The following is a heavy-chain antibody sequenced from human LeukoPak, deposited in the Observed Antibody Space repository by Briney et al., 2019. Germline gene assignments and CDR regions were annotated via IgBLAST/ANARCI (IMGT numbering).Heavy chain of an antibody. Sequence: GGSLRLSCAASGFTFSSYAMHWVRQAPGKGLEWVAVISYDGSNKYYADSVKGRFTISRDNSKNTLYLQMNSLRAEDTAVYYCARDPLTYGPLDYWGQGTLVTVSS. CDR3: ARDPLTYGPLDY. D-gene: IGHD4-17*01. V-gene: IGHV3-30*04. J-gene: IGHJ4*02. CDR1: GFTFSSYA. CDR2: ISYDGSNK.